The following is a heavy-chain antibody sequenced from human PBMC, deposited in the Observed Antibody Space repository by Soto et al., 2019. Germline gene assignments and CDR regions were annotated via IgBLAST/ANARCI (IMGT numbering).Heavy chain of an antibody. CDR2: TYHRSQWHY. J-gene: IGHJ4*02. CDR3: VRLVGNSWLDH. CDR1: GDSVSSNSAV. Sequence: SQTLSLTCVISGDSVSSNSAVWNWIRQSPSRGLEWLGRTYHRSQWHYEYAVFVQSRISIDPDTSKNQFSLQLNSVSPEDTAVYYCVRLVGNSWLDHWGQGTLVTVS. D-gene: IGHD4-4*01. V-gene: IGHV6-1*01.